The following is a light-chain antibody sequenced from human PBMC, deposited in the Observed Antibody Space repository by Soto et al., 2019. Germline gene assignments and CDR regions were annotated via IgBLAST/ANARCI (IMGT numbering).Light chain of an antibody. CDR2: DAS. CDR1: QTIGTY. CDR3: QQYNSYSPLT. V-gene: IGKV1-39*01. Sequence: VPRWVASLPACIKQRVSITCWESQTIGTYVNWYRQKSGAAPELLIYDASTLQSGVPSRFRGGASGTDFTLTISSLQPDDFATYYCQQYNSYSPLTLGGGTKVDIK. J-gene: IGKJ4*01.